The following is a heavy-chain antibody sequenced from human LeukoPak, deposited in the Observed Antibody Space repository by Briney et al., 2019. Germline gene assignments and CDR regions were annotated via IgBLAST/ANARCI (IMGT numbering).Heavy chain of an antibody. CDR2: MNPNSGNT. CDR1: GYTFTSYD. V-gene: IGHV1-8*01. D-gene: IGHD5-18*01. J-gene: IGHJ6*03. Sequence: ASVKVSCKASGYTFTSYDTNWVRQATGQGLEWMGWMNPNSGNTGYAQKFQGRVTMTRSTSISTAYMELSSLRSEDTAVYYCARVSGYSYGPYYYYYMDVWGKGTTVTISS. CDR3: ARVSGYSYGPYYYYYMDV.